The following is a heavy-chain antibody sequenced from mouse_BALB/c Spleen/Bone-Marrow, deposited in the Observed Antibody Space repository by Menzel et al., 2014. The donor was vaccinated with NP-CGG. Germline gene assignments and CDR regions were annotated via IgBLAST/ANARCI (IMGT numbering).Heavy chain of an antibody. CDR2: ISGGGSYT. D-gene: IGHD1-1*01. CDR1: GFTFSSYG. CDR3: ARQYGSSYFDY. V-gene: IGHV5-9-2*01. Sequence: EVQGVESEGGLVKPGGSLKLSCAASGFTFSSYGMSWVRQTPEKRLEWVATISGGGSYTYYPDSVKGRFTISRDKAKNNLYLQMSSLRSEDTALYYCARQYGSSYFDYWGQGTTLTVSS. J-gene: IGHJ2*01.